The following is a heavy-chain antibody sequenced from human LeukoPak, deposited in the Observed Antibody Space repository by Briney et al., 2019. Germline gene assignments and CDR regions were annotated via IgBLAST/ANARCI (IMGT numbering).Heavy chain of an antibody. CDR1: GFTFDDYA. CDR2: ISWNSGSI. J-gene: IGHJ6*02. CDR3: AKGGIAAADDYYYYGMDV. Sequence: GGSLRLSCAASGFTFDDYAMHWVRQAPGKGLEWVSGISWNSGSIGYADSVKGRFTISRDNAKNSLYLQMNSLRAEDTALYYCAKGGIAAADDYYYYGMDVWGQGTTVTVSS. V-gene: IGHV3-9*01. D-gene: IGHD6-13*01.